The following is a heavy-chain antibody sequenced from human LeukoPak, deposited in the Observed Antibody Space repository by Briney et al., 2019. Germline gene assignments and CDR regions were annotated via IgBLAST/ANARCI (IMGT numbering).Heavy chain of an antibody. D-gene: IGHD2-8*02. Sequence: PGGSLRLSCAASGFTFSNYWMSWVRQAPGKGLEWVAHIKQDGSEKYYVDSVKGRFTISRDNAKNSLYLQMNSLRAEDTAVYYCARGRKFAWCQDVWGQGTTVTVSS. CDR1: GFTFSNYW. CDR2: IKQDGSEK. CDR3: ARGRKFAWCQDV. V-gene: IGHV3-7*03. J-gene: IGHJ6*02.